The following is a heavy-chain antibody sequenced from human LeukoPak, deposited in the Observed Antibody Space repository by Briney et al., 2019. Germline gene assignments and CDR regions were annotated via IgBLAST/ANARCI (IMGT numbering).Heavy chain of an antibody. J-gene: IGHJ6*02. D-gene: IGHD3-3*01. CDR3: ARDVLQIFGVVRYYGMDV. CDR2: ISGSGGST. Sequence: RAGGSLRLSCAASGFTFSSYAMSWVRQAPGKGLECVSAISGSGGSTYYADSVKGRFTISRDNSKNTLYLQMNSLRAEDTAVYYCARDVLQIFGVVRYYGMDVWGQGTTVTVSS. V-gene: IGHV3-23*01. CDR1: GFTFSSYA.